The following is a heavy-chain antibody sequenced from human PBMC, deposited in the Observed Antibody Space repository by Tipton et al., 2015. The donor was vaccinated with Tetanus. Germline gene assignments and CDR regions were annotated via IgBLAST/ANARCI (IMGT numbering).Heavy chain of an antibody. CDR1: GYSFTSYW. J-gene: IGHJ4*02. Sequence: VQLVQSGAEVKKPGESLKISCKGSGYSFTSYWIGWVRQMPGKGLEWMGIIYPGDSDTRYSPSFQGRVTISADRSISTAYLQWSSLKASDTAMYYCASPSLAYCGGDCLGGFDYWGQGTLVTVSS. D-gene: IGHD2-21*02. CDR2: IYPGDSDT. V-gene: IGHV5-51*01. CDR3: ASPSLAYCGGDCLGGFDY.